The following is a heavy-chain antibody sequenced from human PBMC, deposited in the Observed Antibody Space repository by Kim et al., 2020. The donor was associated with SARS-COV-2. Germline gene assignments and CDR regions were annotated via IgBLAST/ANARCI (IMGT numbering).Heavy chain of an antibody. V-gene: IGHV3-72*01. CDR3: TRVFGSQYDTVTAYWRGVGVY. D-gene: IGHD3-9*01. Sequence: GGSLRLSCAVSEVTFSEHYMDWVRQAPGKGLEWVGRIRNEVSSYTTEYAASVKGRFTISRDDSKKTVYLQMNSLKTEDTAFYYCTRVFGSQYDTVTAYWRGVGVYWGQGTLVTVSS. CDR2: IRNEVSSYTT. CDR1: EVTFSEHY. J-gene: IGHJ4*02.